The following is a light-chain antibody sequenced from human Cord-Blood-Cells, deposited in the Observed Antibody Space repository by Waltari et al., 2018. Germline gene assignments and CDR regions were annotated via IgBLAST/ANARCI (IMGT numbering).Light chain of an antibody. J-gene: IGLJ3*02. CDR1: SSDVGSYNL. CDR2: EGS. CDR3: CSYAGSSTWV. Sequence: QSALTQPASVSGSPGQSITISCTGTSSDVGSYNLVSWYQQHPGKAPKLMIYEGSKRPSGVSNRFSGSKSGNTAFLTLSGLQAEDEADYYCCSYAGSSTWVFGGGTKLTVL. V-gene: IGLV2-23*01.